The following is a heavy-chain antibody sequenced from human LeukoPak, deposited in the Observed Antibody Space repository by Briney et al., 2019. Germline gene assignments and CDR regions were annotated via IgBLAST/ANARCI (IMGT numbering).Heavy chain of an antibody. V-gene: IGHV4-59*01. J-gene: IGHJ4*02. CDR1: GGSITSYH. CDR2: IYYSGST. D-gene: IGHD1-26*01. Sequence: SQTLSLTCTVSGGSITSYHYSWIRQPPGKGLEWIGYIYYSGSTNYNPSLKSRVTISVDTSKNQFSLKLSSVTAADTAVYYCARGGSGTYYHYWGQGTLVTVSS. CDR3: ARGGSGTYYHY.